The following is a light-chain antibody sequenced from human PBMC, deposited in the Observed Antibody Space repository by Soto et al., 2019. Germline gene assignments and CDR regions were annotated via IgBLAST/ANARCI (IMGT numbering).Light chain of an antibody. V-gene: IGLV1-44*01. Sequence: QSVLPQPPSASGTPGQRVTISCSGSSSNIGSNTVYWYQQLPGTAPKLLIYSNNQRPSGVPDRFSGSKSGTSASLAISGLRSEDEADYYCEAWDDRPNGVVFVGGTKLTVL. CDR2: SNN. J-gene: IGLJ2*01. CDR1: SSNIGSNT. CDR3: EAWDDRPNGVV.